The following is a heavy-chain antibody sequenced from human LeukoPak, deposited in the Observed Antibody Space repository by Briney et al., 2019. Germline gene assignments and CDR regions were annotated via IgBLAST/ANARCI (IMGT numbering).Heavy chain of an antibody. CDR2: IYYSGST. J-gene: IGHJ4*02. Sequence: SQTLSLTCTVSGGSISSGDYYWSWIRQPPGKGLEWIGYIYYSGSTYYNPSLKSRVTISVDTSKNQFSLKLSSVTAADTAVYYCARDRPNTAMGPFDYWGQGTLVTVSS. V-gene: IGHV4-30-4*08. CDR3: ARDRPNTAMGPFDY. CDR1: GGSISSGDYY. D-gene: IGHD5-18*01.